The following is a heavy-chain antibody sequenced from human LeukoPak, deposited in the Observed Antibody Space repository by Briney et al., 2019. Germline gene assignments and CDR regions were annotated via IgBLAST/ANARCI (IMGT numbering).Heavy chain of an antibody. Sequence: ASGKVSCKASGYTFTTYYMHWVRQAPGQGLEWMGIINPRGGSTSYAQKFQDRVTMTRDTATSTVYMELSSLRSEDTAVYYCAREDAAVVPAAICLDFWGQGTLVTVSS. D-gene: IGHD2-2*01. CDR1: GYTFTTYY. CDR2: INPRGGST. CDR3: AREDAAVVPAAICLDF. V-gene: IGHV1-46*01. J-gene: IGHJ4*02.